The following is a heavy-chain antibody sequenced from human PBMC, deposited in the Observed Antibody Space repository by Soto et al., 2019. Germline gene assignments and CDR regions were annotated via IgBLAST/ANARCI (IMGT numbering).Heavy chain of an antibody. D-gene: IGHD2-15*01. CDR1: GFTFSSYG. Sequence: GGSLRLSCAASGFTFSSYGMHWVRQAPGKGLEWVAVIWYDGSNKYYADSVKGRFTISRDNSKNTLYLQMNSLRAEDTAVYYCAREGLVRWVVAATNNWFDPWGQGTLVTVSS. J-gene: IGHJ5*02. CDR3: AREGLVRWVVAATNNWFDP. V-gene: IGHV3-33*01. CDR2: IWYDGSNK.